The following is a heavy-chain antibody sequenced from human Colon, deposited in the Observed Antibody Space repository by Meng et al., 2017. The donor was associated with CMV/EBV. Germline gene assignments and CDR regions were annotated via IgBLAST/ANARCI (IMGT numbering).Heavy chain of an antibody. CDR1: GFTFDDYA. V-gene: IGHV3-43D*03. J-gene: IGHJ4*02. Sequence: GGSLRLSCAASGFTFDDYAMHWVRQAPGKGLEWVSLISWDGGSTYYADSVKGRFTISRDNSKNSLYLQMNSLRAEDTALYYCAKGRGYCSSTSCYTWYFDYWGQGTLVTVS. CDR3: AKGRGYCSSTSCYTWYFDY. CDR2: ISWDGGST. D-gene: IGHD2-2*02.